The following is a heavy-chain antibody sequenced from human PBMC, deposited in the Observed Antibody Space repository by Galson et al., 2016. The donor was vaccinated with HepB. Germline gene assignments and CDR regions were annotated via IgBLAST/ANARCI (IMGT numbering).Heavy chain of an antibody. CDR3: ARDKLGTPSSGLDV. Sequence: SLRLSCAASGFTFSDYAMNWVRQPPGKGLEWVSLISTGGENTYYADSVKGRFTISRDNAKNTLYLQMNSLRPEDTAVYYCARDKLGTPSSGLDVWGQGTTVTVSS. D-gene: IGHD4-23*01. V-gene: IGHV3-23*01. J-gene: IGHJ6*02. CDR2: ISTGGENT. CDR1: GFTFSDYA.